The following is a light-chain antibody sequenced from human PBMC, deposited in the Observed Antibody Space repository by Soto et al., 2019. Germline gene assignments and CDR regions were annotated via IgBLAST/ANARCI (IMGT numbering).Light chain of an antibody. V-gene: IGKV3-20*01. J-gene: IGKJ1*01. Sequence: ESVLTQSPGTLSLSLGEKATLSCRASQSVSSSYLAWYQQKPGQAPRLLIYGASSSATGIPDRFSGSGSGTDFTLTFSRLEPEDFAVYYCQQFGSSSWTFGQGTKVDIK. CDR2: GAS. CDR1: QSVSSSY. CDR3: QQFGSSSWT.